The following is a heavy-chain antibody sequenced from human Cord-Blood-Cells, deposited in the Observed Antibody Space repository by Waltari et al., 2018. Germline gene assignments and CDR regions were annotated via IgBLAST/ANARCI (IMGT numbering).Heavy chain of an antibody. CDR1: GGSFSGYY. J-gene: IGHJ5*02. V-gene: IGHV4-34*01. CDR3: ARDCSSTSCRNWFDP. D-gene: IGHD2-2*01. CDR2: INHSGST. Sequence: QVQLQQWGAGLLKPSETLSLTCAVYGGSFSGYYWRWTCQPPGRGLEWIGEINHSGSTNYSPSLKSRVTIAVDTSKNQFSLKLSSVTAADTAVYYCARDCSSTSCRNWFDPWGQGTLVTVSS.